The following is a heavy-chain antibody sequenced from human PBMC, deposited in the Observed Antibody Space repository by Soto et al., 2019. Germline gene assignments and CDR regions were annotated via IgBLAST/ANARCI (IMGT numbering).Heavy chain of an antibody. CDR3: ARSMARNCSYYYYGMDV. CDR1: GYTFTGYY. Sequence: GASVKVSCKASGYTFTGYYMHWVRQAPGQGLEWMGWINPNSGGTNYAQKFQGWVTMTRDTSISTAYMELSRLRSDDTAVYYCARSMARNCSYYYYGMDVWGQGTTVTVSS. D-gene: IGHD2-15*01. J-gene: IGHJ6*02. V-gene: IGHV1-2*04. CDR2: INPNSGGT.